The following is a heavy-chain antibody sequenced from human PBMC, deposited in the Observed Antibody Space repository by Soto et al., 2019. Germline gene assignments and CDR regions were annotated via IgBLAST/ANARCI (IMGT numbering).Heavy chain of an antibody. CDR2: INPSGGST. CDR3: ARKWGYRGGADFWSGYPTLYFDY. Sequence: ASVKVSCKASGYTFTSYYMHWVRQAPGQGLEWMGIINPSGGSTSCAQKFQGRVTMTRDTSTSTVYMELSSLRSEDTAVYYCARKWGYRGGADFWSGYPTLYFDYWGQGTLVTVSS. D-gene: IGHD3-3*01. V-gene: IGHV1-46*03. CDR1: GYTFTSYY. J-gene: IGHJ4*02.